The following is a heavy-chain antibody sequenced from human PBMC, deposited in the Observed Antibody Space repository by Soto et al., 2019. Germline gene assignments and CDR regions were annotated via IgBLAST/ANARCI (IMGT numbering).Heavy chain of an antibody. CDR1: GGSISSYY. V-gene: IGHV4-59*08. D-gene: IGHD3-22*01. Sequence: SETLSLTCTVSGGSISSYYWSWIRQPPGKGLEWIGYIYYSGSTNYNPSLKSRVTISVDTSKNQFSLKLSSVTAADTAVYYCARHKYNSSGPSAYWGQGTLVT. CDR3: ARHKYNSSGPSAY. CDR2: IYYSGST. J-gene: IGHJ4*02.